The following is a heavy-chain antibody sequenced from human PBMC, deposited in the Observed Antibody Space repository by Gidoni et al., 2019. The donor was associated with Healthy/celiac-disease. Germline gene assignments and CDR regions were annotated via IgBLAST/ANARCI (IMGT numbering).Heavy chain of an antibody. D-gene: IGHD5-18*01. J-gene: IGHJ6*02. CDR1: GFTFSRSG. V-gene: IGHV3-30*18. CDR2: IAYDGSNK. CDR3: AKVVGGGYSYARYYYYYGMDV. Sequence: QVQLVESGGGVVQPGRSLRLSCAASGFTFSRSGMHWVRQAPGKGLEGVAVIAYDGSNKYYADSVKGRFTISRDNSKNTLYLQMNSLRAEDTAVYYCAKVVGGGYSYARYYYYYGMDVWGQGTTVTVSS.